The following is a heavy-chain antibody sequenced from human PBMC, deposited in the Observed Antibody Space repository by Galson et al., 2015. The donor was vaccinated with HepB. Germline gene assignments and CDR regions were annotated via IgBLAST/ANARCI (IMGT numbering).Heavy chain of an antibody. CDR1: GGTFSSYA. CDR3: ARDLGTLIVVVPAAIRRGAYYYYGMDV. CDR2: IIPIFGTA. D-gene: IGHD2-2*02. Sequence: SVKVSCKASGGTFSSYAISWVRQAPGQGLEWMGGIIPIFGTANYAQKFQGRVTITADESTSTAYMELSSLRSEDTAVYYCARDLGTLIVVVPAAIRRGAYYYYGMDVWGQGTTVTASS. J-gene: IGHJ6*02. V-gene: IGHV1-69*13.